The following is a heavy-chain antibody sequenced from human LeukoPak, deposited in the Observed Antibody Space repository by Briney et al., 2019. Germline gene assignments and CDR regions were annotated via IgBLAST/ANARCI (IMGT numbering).Heavy chain of an antibody. CDR3: AKDGYDYDSSYSYFDY. Sequence: GGSLRLSCAASGFTFSTYAMSWVRQAPGKGLEWVSTISVSGLTTYHADSVKGRFTISRDNSKNTPYLQMNTLRAEDTAVYYCAKDGYDYDSSYSYFDYWGQGTLVTVSS. V-gene: IGHV3-23*01. J-gene: IGHJ4*02. CDR2: ISVSGLTT. CDR1: GFTFSTYA. D-gene: IGHD3-22*01.